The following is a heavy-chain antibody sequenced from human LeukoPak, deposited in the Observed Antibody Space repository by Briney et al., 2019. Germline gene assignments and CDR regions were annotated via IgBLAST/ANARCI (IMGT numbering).Heavy chain of an antibody. J-gene: IGHJ4*02. CDR3: AKGQGPILKQQLASFDY. CDR1: GFTFSSYA. V-gene: IGHV3-23*01. D-gene: IGHD6-13*01. Sequence: AGGSLRLSCAASGFTFSSYAMSWVRQAPGKGLEWVSAISGSGGSTYYADSVKGRFTISRDNSKNTLYLQMNSLRAEDTAVYYCAKGQGPILKQQLASFDYWGQGTLVTVSS. CDR2: ISGSGGST.